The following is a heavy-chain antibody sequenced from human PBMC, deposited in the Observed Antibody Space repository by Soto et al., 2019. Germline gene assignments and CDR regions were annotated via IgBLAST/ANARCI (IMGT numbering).Heavy chain of an antibody. Sequence: GGSLRLSCAASGFTFSSYAMHWVRQAPGKGLEWVAVIWYDGSIKYYADSVKGRFTISRDNSKNTLYLQMNSLRAEDTAVYYCARRHRVAAAGNYYYYLDVWGKGTTVTVSS. D-gene: IGHD6-13*01. CDR2: IWYDGSIK. CDR3: ARRHRVAAAGNYYYYLDV. V-gene: IGHV3-33*01. CDR1: GFTFSSYA. J-gene: IGHJ6*03.